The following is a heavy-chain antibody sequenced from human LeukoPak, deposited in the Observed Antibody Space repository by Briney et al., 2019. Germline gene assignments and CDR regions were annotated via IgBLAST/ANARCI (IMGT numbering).Heavy chain of an antibody. CDR3: TSFPRADTRDIVFDF. V-gene: IGHV3-23*01. Sequence: GGSLRLSCAASGFTFSSHAMTWVRQAPGKGLEWVSVISGSGDNTDYADSVKGRFTIPRDNSRNTVYLQMNSLRAEDTAVYYCTSFPRADTRDIVFDFWGQGALVTVSS. CDR2: ISGSGDNT. D-gene: IGHD2-15*01. CDR1: GFTFSSHA. J-gene: IGHJ4*02.